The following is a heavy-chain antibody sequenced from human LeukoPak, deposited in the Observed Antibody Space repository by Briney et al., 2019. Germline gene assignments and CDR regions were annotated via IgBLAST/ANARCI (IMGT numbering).Heavy chain of an antibody. CDR3: AKDRITMVRGVTYGRDV. J-gene: IGHJ6*02. Sequence: GGSLRLSCAASGFTFSSYAMHWVRQAPGKGLEWVAVISYDGSNKYYADSVKGRFTISRDNSKNTLYLQMNSLRAEDTAVYYCAKDRITMVRGVTYGRDVWGQGTTVTVSS. CDR2: ISYDGSNK. V-gene: IGHV3-30-3*01. CDR1: GFTFSSYA. D-gene: IGHD3-10*01.